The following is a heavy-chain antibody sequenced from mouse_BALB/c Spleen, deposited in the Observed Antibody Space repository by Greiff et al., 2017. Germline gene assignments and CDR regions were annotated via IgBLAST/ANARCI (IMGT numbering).Heavy chain of an antibody. CDR1: GFSLTSYD. CDR2: IWTGGGT. CDR3: VRDTLASPYAMDY. Sequence: QVQLKESGPGLVAPSQSLSITCTVSGFSLTSYDISWIRQPPGKGLEWLGVIWTGGGTNYNSAFMSRLSISKDNSKSQVFLKMNSLQTDDTAIYYCVRDTLASPYAMDYWGQGTSVTVSS. D-gene: IGHD6-1*01. V-gene: IGHV2-9-2*01. J-gene: IGHJ4*01.